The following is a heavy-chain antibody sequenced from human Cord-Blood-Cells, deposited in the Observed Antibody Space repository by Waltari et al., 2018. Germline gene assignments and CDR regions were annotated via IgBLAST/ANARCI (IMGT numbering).Heavy chain of an antibody. Sequence: QVQLQQWGAGLLKPSETLSLTCAVYGGSFSGYYWSWIRQPPGKGLEWIGEINHSGSTDYNPSLKSGVTISVDTSKNQFSLKLSSVTAADTAVYYCARGLAYYDFWSGYYYFDYWGQGTLVTVSS. J-gene: IGHJ4*02. CDR3: ARGLAYYDFWSGYYYFDY. CDR1: GGSFSGYY. CDR2: INHSGST. D-gene: IGHD3-3*01. V-gene: IGHV4-34*01.